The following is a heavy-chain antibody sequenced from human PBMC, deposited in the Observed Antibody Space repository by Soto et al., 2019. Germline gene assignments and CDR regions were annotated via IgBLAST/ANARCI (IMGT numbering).Heavy chain of an antibody. V-gene: IGHV3-23*01. Sequence: DVQLLESGGGLVQPEGSLRLSCAASGFTFSSYAMGWVRQGPGKGLEWVAVVSIGGSTHYADSVRGRFTISRDNAKNTLSLQINSPTAEDTAVYFCAKRRGEVGDFDYRGQGALVTVYS. D-gene: IGHD3-16*01. CDR2: VSIGGST. J-gene: IGHJ4*02. CDR1: GFTFSSYA. CDR3: AKRRGEVGDFDY.